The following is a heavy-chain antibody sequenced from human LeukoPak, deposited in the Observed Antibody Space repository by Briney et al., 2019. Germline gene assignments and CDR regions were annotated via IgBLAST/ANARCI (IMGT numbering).Heavy chain of an antibody. CDR3: AVTYSDVLSGPYNWFDP. CDR1: GYTFTRYG. Sequence: GASVKVSCKASGYTFTRYGMNWVRQAPGQGLEWMGWINTNTGNPIYAQDFTGRFVFSLDTSVTTAYLQINSLTTADTAVYYCAVTYSDVLSGPYNWFDPWGQGTLVTVSS. CDR2: INTNTGNP. V-gene: IGHV7-4-1*02. D-gene: IGHD3-9*01. J-gene: IGHJ5*02.